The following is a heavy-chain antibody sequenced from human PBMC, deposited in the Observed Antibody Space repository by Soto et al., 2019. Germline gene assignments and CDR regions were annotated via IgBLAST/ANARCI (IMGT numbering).Heavy chain of an antibody. CDR2: ISYDGTNE. CDR1: GFTFSAFA. J-gene: IGHJ4*02. D-gene: IGHD3-10*01. CDR3: AKGVVREPAYFDY. V-gene: IGHV3-30*18. Sequence: LRLSCTVSGFTFSAFAMYWVRQAPGKGLEWVALISYDGTNEDYAESVRGRFTISRDNSKNTLYLDMNSLSAEDSAVYFCAKGVVREPAYFDYWGQGTLVTVSS.